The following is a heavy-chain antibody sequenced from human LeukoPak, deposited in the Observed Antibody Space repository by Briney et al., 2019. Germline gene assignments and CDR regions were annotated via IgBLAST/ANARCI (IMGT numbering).Heavy chain of an antibody. D-gene: IGHD6-19*01. CDR1: GGSISSYY. V-gene: IGHV4-39*01. J-gene: IGHJ4*02. CDR3: ARHSSGWTPYFDY. CDR2: IYYSGST. Sequence: SETLSLTCTVSGGSISSYYWGWIRQPPGKGLEWIGSIYYSGSTYYNPSLKSRVTISVDTSKNQFSLKLSSVTAADTAVYYCARHSSGWTPYFDYWGQGTLVTVSS.